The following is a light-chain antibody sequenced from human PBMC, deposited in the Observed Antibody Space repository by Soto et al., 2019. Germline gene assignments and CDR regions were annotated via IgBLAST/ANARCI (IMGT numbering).Light chain of an antibody. V-gene: IGKV1-5*03. J-gene: IGKJ1*01. CDR1: QSISSW. Sequence: DIQMTQSPSTLSASIGDRFTITSRASQSISSWLAWYQQKPGKAPKLLIYKASSLESGVPSRFSGSGSGTEFTLTISSLQPDDFATYYCQQYNGFFTFGQGTKVDIK. CDR2: KAS. CDR3: QQYNGFFT.